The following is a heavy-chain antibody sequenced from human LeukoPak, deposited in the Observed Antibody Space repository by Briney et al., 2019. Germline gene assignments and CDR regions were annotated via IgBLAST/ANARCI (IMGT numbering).Heavy chain of an antibody. Sequence: GGSLRLSCVASGFTFSSYAMSWVRQPLGKGLEWVSGITNDGGITYYGDSVKGRFTISRDNSKNTLYLQMTRLTPEDTAIYYCAKDRGSGWPWGQGALVTVSS. V-gene: IGHV3-23*01. CDR2: ITNDGGIT. J-gene: IGHJ4*02. CDR3: AKDRGSGWP. CDR1: GFTFSSYA. D-gene: IGHD6-19*01.